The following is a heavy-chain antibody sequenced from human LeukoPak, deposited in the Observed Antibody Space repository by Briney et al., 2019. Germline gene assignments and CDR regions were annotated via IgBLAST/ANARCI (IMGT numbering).Heavy chain of an antibody. D-gene: IGHD5-12*01. V-gene: IGHV3-21*01. CDR2: VSSSSSYI. Sequence: GGSLRLSCAASGFTFSSYSMNWVRQAPGKGLEWVSSVSSSSSYIYYADSVKGRFTISRDNAKNSLYLQMNSLRAEDTAVYYCATRGYSGYASKSSRAFDIWGQGTMVTVSS. CDR1: GFTFSSYS. CDR3: ATRGYSGYASKSSRAFDI. J-gene: IGHJ3*02.